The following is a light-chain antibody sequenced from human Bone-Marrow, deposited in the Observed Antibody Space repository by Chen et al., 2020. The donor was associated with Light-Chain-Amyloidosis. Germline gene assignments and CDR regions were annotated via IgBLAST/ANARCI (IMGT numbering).Light chain of an antibody. CDR1: TSNIGTNY. V-gene: IGLV1-47*01. CDR3: AAWDDSMGGLWV. Sequence: QSVLTQPPSASATPGPRVTMSCSGGTSNIGTNYVFWFQQLPGTAPKLLIYRNDQRPSGVPGRFSGSKSGTSASLAISGLRSEDEADYFCAAWDDSMGGLWVFGGGTKLTVL. CDR2: RND. J-gene: IGLJ3*02.